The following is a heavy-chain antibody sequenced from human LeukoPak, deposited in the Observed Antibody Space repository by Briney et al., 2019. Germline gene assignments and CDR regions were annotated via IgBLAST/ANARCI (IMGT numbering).Heavy chain of an antibody. CDR2: IYYSGST. D-gene: IGHD5-18*01. CDR1: GGSISSYY. CDR3: ARMRGYSYDH. Sequence: SETLSLTCTVSGGSISSYYWSWIRQPPGKGLEWIGYIYYSGSTNYNPSLKSRVAISVDTSKNQFSLKLSSVTAADTAVYYCARMRGYSYDHWGQGILVTVSS. V-gene: IGHV4-59*01. J-gene: IGHJ4*02.